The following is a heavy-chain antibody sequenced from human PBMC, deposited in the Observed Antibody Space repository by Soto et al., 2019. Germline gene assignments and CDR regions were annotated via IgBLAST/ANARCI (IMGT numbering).Heavy chain of an antibody. CDR1: GYTFTDYD. CDR3: PTNLYNAGDFDH. CDR2: VTPKSGYT. D-gene: IGHD1-20*01. J-gene: IGHJ4*02. V-gene: IGHV1-8*02. Sequence: QVQLMQSGAEVRKPGASVKVSCKASGYTFTDYDINWVRQATGQGLEWLGWVTPKSGYTGYAQKFQGRVTLTRDTSRGTAYMKLISLTSEDTAVYYCPTNLYNAGDFDHWGQGTLVTVSS.